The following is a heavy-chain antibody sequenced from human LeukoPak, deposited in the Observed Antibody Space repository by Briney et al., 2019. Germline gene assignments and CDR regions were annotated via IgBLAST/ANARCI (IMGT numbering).Heavy chain of an antibody. J-gene: IGHJ4*02. CDR1: GFTFSYYS. CDR3: ARDSFEYSSGWYTFDN. Sequence: AGGSLRLFCAASGFTFSYYSMNWVRQAPGKGLEWVSYISSSSRTIYYADSVKGRFTISRDNAKNSLYLQMNSLKAEDTAVYYCARDSFEYSSGWYTFDNWGQGTLVTVSS. D-gene: IGHD6-19*01. CDR2: ISSSSRTI. V-gene: IGHV3-48*01.